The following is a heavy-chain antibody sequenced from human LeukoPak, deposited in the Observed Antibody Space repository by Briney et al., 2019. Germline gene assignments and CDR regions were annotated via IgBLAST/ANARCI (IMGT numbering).Heavy chain of an antibody. D-gene: IGHD6-19*01. CDR3: AGGQWLVLGDAFDI. CDR1: EFTLSSYE. Sequence: GGSLTLSCAASEFTLSSYEMNWVRQAPGDGREWVSHISGSGSSIYYADSVKSRFTICRDNAKNSLYMQMNSLRAEDTAVYYCAGGQWLVLGDAFDIWGQGTMVTVSS. J-gene: IGHJ3*02. CDR2: ISGSGSSI. V-gene: IGHV3-48*03.